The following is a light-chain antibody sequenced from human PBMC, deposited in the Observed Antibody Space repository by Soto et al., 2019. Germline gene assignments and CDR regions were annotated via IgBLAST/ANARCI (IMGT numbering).Light chain of an antibody. V-gene: IGLV4-69*01. Sequence: QTVVTQSPSASASLGASVKLTCTLSSGHSNYAVAWHQQQPEKGPRYLMKLNSDGSHYKGDGIPDRFSGSSSGAERYLTISSLQSEDEADYYCQTWGTIKGVVFGGGTKLTVL. CDR3: QTWGTIKGVV. J-gene: IGLJ2*01. CDR1: SGHSNYA. CDR2: LNSDGSH.